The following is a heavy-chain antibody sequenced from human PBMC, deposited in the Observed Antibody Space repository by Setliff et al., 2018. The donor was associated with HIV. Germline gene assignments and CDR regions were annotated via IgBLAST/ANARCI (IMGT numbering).Heavy chain of an antibody. CDR1: GYTFSTNA. CDR3: ARGDRWFGEHYFDY. V-gene: IGHV1-3*01. Sequence: ASVKVSCKASGYTFSTNAIHWVRQAPGQRLEWMGYINAGDDNTRYSEKFQGRVTITRDTSANTAYMELSSLRSEDTAVYYCARGDRWFGEHYFDYWGQGTLVTVSS. CDR2: INAGDDNT. D-gene: IGHD3-10*01. J-gene: IGHJ4*02.